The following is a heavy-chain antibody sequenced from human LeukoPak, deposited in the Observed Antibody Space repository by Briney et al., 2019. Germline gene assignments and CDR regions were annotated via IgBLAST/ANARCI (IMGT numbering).Heavy chain of an antibody. CDR2: ISGSGGST. V-gene: IGHV3-23*01. CDR1: GFTFSSYA. Sequence: PGGSLRLSCAASGFTFSSYAMSWVRQAPGKGLEWVSAISGSGGSTYYADSVQGRFTISRDNSKNTLYLQMNSLRAEDTAVYYCARDYYDSSGYPDAFDIWGQGTMVTVSS. CDR3: ARDYYDSSGYPDAFDI. D-gene: IGHD3-22*01. J-gene: IGHJ3*02.